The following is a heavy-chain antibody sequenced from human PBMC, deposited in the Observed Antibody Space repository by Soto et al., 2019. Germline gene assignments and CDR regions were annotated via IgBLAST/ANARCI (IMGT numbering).Heavy chain of an antibody. Sequence: SVKVSCKASGGTFGSCAISWVRQAPGQGLEWMGGIIPIFGTANYAQKFQGRVTITADESTSTAYMELSSLRSEDTAVYYCARQGYSGYENYYYGMDVWGQGTTVTVSS. V-gene: IGHV1-69*13. J-gene: IGHJ6*02. CDR3: ARQGYSGYENYYYGMDV. D-gene: IGHD5-12*01. CDR1: GGTFGSCA. CDR2: IIPIFGTA.